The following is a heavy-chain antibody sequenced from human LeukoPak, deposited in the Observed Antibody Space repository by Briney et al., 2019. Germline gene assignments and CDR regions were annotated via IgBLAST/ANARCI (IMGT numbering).Heavy chain of an antibody. Sequence: GTSLRLSCAASGFTFSSHNMHWVRQAPGKGLEWVANIKQDGSEKYYVDSVKGRFTISRDNAKNSLYLQMNSLRAEDTAVYYCARGYGSSSPFDYWGQGTLVTVSS. CDR3: ARGYGSSSPFDY. D-gene: IGHD6-6*01. CDR2: IKQDGSEK. V-gene: IGHV3-7*01. CDR1: GFTFSSHN. J-gene: IGHJ4*02.